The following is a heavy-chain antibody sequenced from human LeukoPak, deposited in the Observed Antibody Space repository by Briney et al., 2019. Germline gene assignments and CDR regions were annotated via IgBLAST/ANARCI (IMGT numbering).Heavy chain of an antibody. CDR2: IYYSGST. CDR1: GDSITNYY. J-gene: IGHJ4*02. V-gene: IGHV4-59*01. Sequence: SETLSLTCTVSGDSITNYYCSWIRQPPGKGLEWIGYIYYSGSTNYNPSLKSRVTISVDTSKNQFSLRLTSVAAADTAVYYCARATYDSSGLAYWGQGTLVTVSS. D-gene: IGHD3-22*01. CDR3: ARATYDSSGLAY.